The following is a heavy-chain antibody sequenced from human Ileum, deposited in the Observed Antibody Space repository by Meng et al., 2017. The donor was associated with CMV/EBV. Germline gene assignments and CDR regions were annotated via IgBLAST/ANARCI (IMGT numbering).Heavy chain of an antibody. CDR1: GLTVSSNY. Sequence: GGSLRLSCGASGLTVSSNYMSWVRQVPGKGLEWVSYIRSSSNTIYYADSVKGRFTISRDNAKISLYLQMNSLRAEDTAVYYCARDLDSHYYYGLDVWGQGTTVTVSS. V-gene: IGHV3-48*04. J-gene: IGHJ6*02. CDR2: IRSSSNTI. CDR3: ARDLDSHYYYGLDV. D-gene: IGHD3/OR15-3a*01.